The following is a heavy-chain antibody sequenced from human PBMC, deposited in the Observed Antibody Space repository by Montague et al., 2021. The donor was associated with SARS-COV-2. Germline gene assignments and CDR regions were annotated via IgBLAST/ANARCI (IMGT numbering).Heavy chain of an antibody. CDR2: TYYRSKWYN. J-gene: IGHJ6*02. CDR3: TSGREGNYNVMDV. V-gene: IGHV6-1*01. D-gene: IGHD1-1*01. CDR1: GDSVSSNSAT. Sequence: CAISGDSVSSNSATRNWVRQSPSRGLEWPGRTYYRSKWYNDYAVSVRGRVTINPDTSKNQFSLQLNSVTPEDTAIYYCTSGREGNYNVMDVWGQGTTVTVSS.